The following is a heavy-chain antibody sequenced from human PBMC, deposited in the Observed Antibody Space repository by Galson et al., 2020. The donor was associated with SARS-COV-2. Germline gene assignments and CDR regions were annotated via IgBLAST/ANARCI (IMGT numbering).Heavy chain of an antibody. J-gene: IGHJ6*02. Sequence: DSVKGRFTISRDNSKNTLYLQMNSLRAEDTAVYYCARDLGYSYGGDVWGQGTTVTVSS. CDR3: ARDLGYSYGGDV. V-gene: IGHV3-66*01. D-gene: IGHD5-18*01.